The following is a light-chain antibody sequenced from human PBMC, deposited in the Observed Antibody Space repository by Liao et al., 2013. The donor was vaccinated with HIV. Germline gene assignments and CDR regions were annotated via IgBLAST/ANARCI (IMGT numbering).Light chain of an antibody. V-gene: IGLV3-1*01. Sequence: SYALTQPPSLSVSPGQTASITCSGDTLGDKYACWYQQKPGQSPVLVIYQGDQRPSGIPERFSGSNSGNTATLTISGTQAMDEADYYCQAWDSSIYVFGTGTKVTVL. CDR1: TLGDKY. J-gene: IGLJ1*01. CDR3: QAWDSSIYV. CDR2: QGD.